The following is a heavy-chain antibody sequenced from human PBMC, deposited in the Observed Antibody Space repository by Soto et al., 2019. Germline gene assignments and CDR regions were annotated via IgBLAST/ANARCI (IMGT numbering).Heavy chain of an antibody. Sequence: GGSLRLSCAASGFTFTRYSMNWVRQAPGKGLEWVSSISSTTNYVYYGDSMKGRFTISRDNAKNSLYLEMNSLRAEDTAVYYCARESEDLTSNFDYWGQGTLVTVSS. CDR3: ARESEDLTSNFDY. CDR1: GFTFTRYS. J-gene: IGHJ4*02. V-gene: IGHV3-21*06. CDR2: ISSTTNYV.